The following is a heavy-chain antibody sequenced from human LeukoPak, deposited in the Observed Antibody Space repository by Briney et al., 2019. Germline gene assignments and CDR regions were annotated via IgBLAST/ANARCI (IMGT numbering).Heavy chain of an antibody. CDR2: ISSSXXXK. Sequence: GGSLRLSXAASGFTFXTXXXXXVRQXPGXXXXXVSYISSSXXXKXXXXXXXXXXXXXRDNAKNSLYLQMNSLRDEDTAVYYCARDRAHYCVLDYWGQGTLVTVSS. V-gene: IGHV3-48*02. CDR3: ARDRAHYCVLDY. CDR1: GFTFXTXX. J-gene: IGHJ4*02. D-gene: IGHD3-10*02.